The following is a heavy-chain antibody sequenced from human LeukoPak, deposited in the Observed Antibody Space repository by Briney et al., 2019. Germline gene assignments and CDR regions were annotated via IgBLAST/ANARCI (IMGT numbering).Heavy chain of an antibody. V-gene: IGHV3-21*01. J-gene: IGHJ4*02. Sequence: KPGGSLRLSCAASGFTFSSYSMNWVRQAPGKGLEWVSSISSSSSYIYYADSVKGRFTISRDNSKNTLYLQMNSLRAEDTAVYYCASSLRWAYYFDYWGQGTLVTVSS. D-gene: IGHD4-23*01. CDR3: ASSLRWAYYFDY. CDR2: ISSSSSYI. CDR1: GFTFSSYS.